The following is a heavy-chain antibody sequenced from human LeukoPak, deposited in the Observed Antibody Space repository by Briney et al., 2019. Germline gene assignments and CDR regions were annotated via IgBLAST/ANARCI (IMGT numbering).Heavy chain of an antibody. D-gene: IGHD3-16*02. Sequence: PSETLSLTCAVYGGSFSGYYWSWIRQPPGKGLEWIGEINHSGSTNYNPSLKSRVTISVDTSKNQFSLKLSSVTAADTAVYYCARDKIDYVWGSYRYTGLDYWGQGTLVTVSS. CDR3: ARDKIDYVWGSYRYTGLDY. CDR2: INHSGST. J-gene: IGHJ4*02. V-gene: IGHV4-34*01. CDR1: GGSFSGYY.